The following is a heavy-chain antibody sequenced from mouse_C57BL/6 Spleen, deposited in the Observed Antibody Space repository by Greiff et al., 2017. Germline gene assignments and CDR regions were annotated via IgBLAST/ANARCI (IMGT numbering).Heavy chain of an antibody. D-gene: IGHD2-1*01. CDR1: GYTFTDYY. V-gene: IGHV1-26*01. J-gene: IGHJ2*01. CDR2: INPNNGGT. Sequence: EVQLQQSGPELVKPGASVKISCKASGYTFTDYYMNWVKQSHGKSLEWIGDINPNNGGTSYNQKFKGKATLTVDKSSSTAYMELRSLTSEDSAVYYCGLYGNYPYFDYWGQGTTLTVSS. CDR3: GLYGNYPYFDY.